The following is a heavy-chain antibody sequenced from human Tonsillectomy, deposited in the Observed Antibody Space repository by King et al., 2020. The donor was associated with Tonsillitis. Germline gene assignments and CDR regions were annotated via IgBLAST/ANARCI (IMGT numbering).Heavy chain of an antibody. J-gene: IGHJ2*01. V-gene: IGHV3-23*04. D-gene: IGHD2-21*01. Sequence: VQLVESGGGLVQPGGSLRLSCAASGFTFGSYAMSWVRQAPGKGLEWVSTIGDSDDTTYYADSVKGRFTISRDNSKNTLYLQMNSLRAGDTALYYCAKHKSGINTAFDLWGRATLVTVSS. CDR2: IGDSDDTT. CDR3: AKHKSGINTAFDL. CDR1: GFTFGSYA.